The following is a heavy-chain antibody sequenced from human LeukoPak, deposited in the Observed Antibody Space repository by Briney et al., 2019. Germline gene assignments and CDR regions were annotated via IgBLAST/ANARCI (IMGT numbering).Heavy chain of an antibody. CDR2: INHSGST. V-gene: IGHV4-34*01. CDR3: ARGVIVVVVAATRYNWFDP. CDR1: GESFSGYY. D-gene: IGHD2-15*01. Sequence: SETLSLTCAVYGESFSGYYWSWIRQPPGKGLEWIGEINHSGSTNYNPSLKSRVTISVDTPKNQFSLKLSSVTAADTAVYYCARGVIVVVVAATRYNWFDPWGQGTLVTVSS. J-gene: IGHJ5*02.